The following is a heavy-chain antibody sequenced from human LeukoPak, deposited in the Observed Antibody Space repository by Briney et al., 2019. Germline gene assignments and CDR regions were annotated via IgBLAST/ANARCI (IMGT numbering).Heavy chain of an antibody. V-gene: IGHV4-31*03. Sequence: SETLSLTCTVSGGSISSGGYYWSWIRQHPGKGLEWIGYIYYSGTTYYSPYLKSRVTLSVDTSKNQFSLKLSPVSAADTAVYYCAREGSAVRKFYFDYWGQGTLVTVSS. CDR1: GGSISSGGYY. CDR3: AREGSAVRKFYFDY. J-gene: IGHJ4*02. CDR2: IYYSGTT. D-gene: IGHD6-19*01.